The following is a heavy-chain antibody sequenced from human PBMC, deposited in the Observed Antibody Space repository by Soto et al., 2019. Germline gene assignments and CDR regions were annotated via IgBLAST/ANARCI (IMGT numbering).Heavy chain of an antibody. Sequence: SETLSLTCTVSGGSISSSSYYWGWIRQPPGKGLEWIGSIYYSGSTYYNQSLKSRVTISVDTSKNQFSLKLSSVTAADTAVYYCARLGRKYSYGSHFDYWGQGTLVTVSS. CDR3: ARLGRKYSYGSHFDY. D-gene: IGHD5-18*01. J-gene: IGHJ4*02. CDR1: GGSISSSSYY. V-gene: IGHV4-39*01. CDR2: IYYSGST.